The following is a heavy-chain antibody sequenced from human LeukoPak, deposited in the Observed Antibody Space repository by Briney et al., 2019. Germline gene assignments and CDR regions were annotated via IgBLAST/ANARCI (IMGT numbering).Heavy chain of an antibody. CDR1: GYTFTGYY. J-gene: IGHJ6*04. CDR2: INPNSGGT. CDR3: AELGITMIGGV. V-gene: IGHV1-2*02. Sequence: ASVKVSCKASGYTFTGYYMHWVRQAPGQGLEWMGWINPNSGGTNYAQKFQGRVTMTRDTSISTAYMGLSSLRAEDTAVYYCAELGITMIGGVWGKGTTVTVSS. D-gene: IGHD3-10*02.